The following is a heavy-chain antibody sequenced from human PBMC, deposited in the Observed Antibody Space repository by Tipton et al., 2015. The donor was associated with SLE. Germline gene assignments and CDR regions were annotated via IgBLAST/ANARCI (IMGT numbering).Heavy chain of an antibody. Sequence: SLRLSCAASGFTFSSYAMHWVRQAPGKGLEWVAVISYAGSNKYYADSVKGRFTISRDNSKYTLYLQMNSLRADDTAVYYCARGQDYYDFWSGYSSYYYMDVWGKGTTVTVSS. CDR3: ARGQDYYDFWSGYSSYYYMDV. CDR2: ISYAGSNK. D-gene: IGHD3-3*01. CDR1: GFTFSSYA. J-gene: IGHJ6*03. V-gene: IGHV3-30-3*01.